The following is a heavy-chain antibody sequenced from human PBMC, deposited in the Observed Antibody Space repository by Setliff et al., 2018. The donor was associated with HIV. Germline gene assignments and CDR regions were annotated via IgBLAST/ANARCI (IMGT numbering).Heavy chain of an antibody. Sequence: NPSETRSLTCTVSGVSITSHYWNWIRQSPGKGLEWIGFGHHSGHTRQNPSLASRVTISVDMSKNQFSLKLNSLSAADTAVYYCARWESAQKAFNPWGHGTMVTVSS. CDR3: ARWESAQKAFNP. V-gene: IGHV4-4*09. D-gene: IGHD1-26*01. CDR2: GHHSGHT. J-gene: IGHJ3*01. CDR1: GVSITSHY.